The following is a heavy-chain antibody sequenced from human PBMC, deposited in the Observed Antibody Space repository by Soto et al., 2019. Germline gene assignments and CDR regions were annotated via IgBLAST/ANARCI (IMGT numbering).Heavy chain of an antibody. Sequence: EVQLVESGGGVVQPGGSLRLSCQASGFTISGNYMTWVRQAPGKGLEWVSAIYSGGSTYYADSVKGRFTISRHKSENTVYLQMNSLRPDDTAVYYCARSVDHWGQGTLVTVSS. CDR2: IYSGGST. V-gene: IGHV3-53*04. D-gene: IGHD5-12*01. J-gene: IGHJ4*02. CDR1: GFTISGNY. CDR3: ARSVDH.